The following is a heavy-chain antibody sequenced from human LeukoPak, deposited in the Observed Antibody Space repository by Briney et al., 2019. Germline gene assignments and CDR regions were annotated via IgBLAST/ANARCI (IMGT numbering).Heavy chain of an antibody. CDR2: TNTDGSTI. V-gene: IGHV3-74*01. CDR3: VRGSDWYYFDF. Sequence: PGGSLRLSCAASGFTFRASYMHWVRQVQGQGLVWVSRTNTDGSTIVYANSVKGRFTMSRDNAKNTLYLQMNSLRAEDTAIYYCVRGSDWYYFDFWGQGILVTVTS. D-gene: IGHD6-19*01. CDR1: GFTFRASY. J-gene: IGHJ4*02.